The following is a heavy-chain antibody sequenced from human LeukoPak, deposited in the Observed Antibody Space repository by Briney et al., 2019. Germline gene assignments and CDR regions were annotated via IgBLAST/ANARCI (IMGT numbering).Heavy chain of an antibody. CDR1: GGSISGYY. V-gene: IGHV4-34*01. CDR3: AREAQYCSGGNCYGGYFQH. CDR2: INHSGST. Sequence: SETLSLTCAVYGGSISGYYWSWIRQPPGKGLEWIGEINHSGSTDYNPSLKSRVIISLDTSKNQFSLKLSSVTAADTAVYYCAREAQYCSGGNCYGGYFQHWGQGTLVTVSS. D-gene: IGHD2-15*01. J-gene: IGHJ1*01.